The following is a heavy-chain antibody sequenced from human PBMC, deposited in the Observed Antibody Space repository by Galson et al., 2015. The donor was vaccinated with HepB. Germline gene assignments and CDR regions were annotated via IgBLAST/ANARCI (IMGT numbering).Heavy chain of an antibody. Sequence: ETLSLTCTVSGGSISSSSYYWGWIRQPPGKGLEWIGSIFYSGSTYYNPSLKSRVTISVDTSKNQFSLKLSSVTAADTAVYSCARIKIWSLDYWGQGTLVTVSS. V-gene: IGHV4-39*01. D-gene: IGHD3-10*01. CDR2: IFYSGST. CDR3: ARIKIWSLDY. J-gene: IGHJ4*02. CDR1: GGSISSSSYY.